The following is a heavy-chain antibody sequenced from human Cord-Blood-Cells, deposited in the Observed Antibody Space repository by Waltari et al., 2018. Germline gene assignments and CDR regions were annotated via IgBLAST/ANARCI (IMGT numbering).Heavy chain of an antibody. CDR2: IYHSGST. V-gene: IGHV4-34*01. D-gene: IGHD2-2*01. CDR1: GGSFSGYY. Sequence: QVQLQQWGAGLLKPSETLSLTCAVYGGSFSGYYWSWIRQPPGKGLEWIGEIYHSGSTNYNPSLKSRVTISVDTSKNQFSLKLSSVTAADTAVYYCARDDIVVVPAATYGMDVWGQGTTVTVSS. CDR3: ARDDIVVVPAATYGMDV. J-gene: IGHJ6*02.